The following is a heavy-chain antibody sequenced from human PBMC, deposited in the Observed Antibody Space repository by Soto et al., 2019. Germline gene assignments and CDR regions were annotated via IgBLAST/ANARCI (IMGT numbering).Heavy chain of an antibody. D-gene: IGHD3-22*01. J-gene: IGHJ4*02. CDR1: DGSISNFY. CDR3: ARAPMVLTRSYFDS. V-gene: IGHV4-59*01. CDR2: ISSSGNT. Sequence: ETLSLTCTVSDGSISNFYWSWIRHPPGKGLEWIGYISSSGNTNYNPSLKSRVSISVDTSKNQFSLNLTSVTAADTAVYYCARAPMVLTRSYFDSWGQGTPVTVSS.